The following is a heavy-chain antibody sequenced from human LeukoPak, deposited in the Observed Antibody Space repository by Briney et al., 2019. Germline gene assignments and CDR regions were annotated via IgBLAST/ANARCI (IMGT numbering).Heavy chain of an antibody. D-gene: IGHD4-11*01. V-gene: IGHV4-61*02. J-gene: IGHJ4*02. CDR2: IYTSGST. Sequence: PSQTLSLTCTVSGGSISSGSYYWSWIRQPAGKGLEWIGRIYTSGSTNYNPSLKSRVTISVDTSKNQFSLKLSSVTAADTAVYYYARGDSNYVGYWGQGTLVTVSS. CDR1: GGSISSGSYY. CDR3: ARGDSNYVGY.